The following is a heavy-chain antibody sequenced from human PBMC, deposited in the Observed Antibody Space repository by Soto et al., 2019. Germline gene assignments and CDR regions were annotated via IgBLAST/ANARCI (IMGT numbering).Heavy chain of an antibody. CDR3: ARIGGKLERRLVGDY. J-gene: IGHJ4*02. V-gene: IGHV2-26*01. CDR1: GFSLSNARMG. Sequence: QVTLKESGPVLVKPTETLTLTCTVSGFSLSNARMGVSWIRQPPGKALEWLAHTFSNDEKSYSTSRKSRLTSPKDASKSQVVLTVANMDPVETATYDWARIGGKLERRLVGDYWGQGTLVTGSS. CDR2: TFSNDEK. D-gene: IGHD1-1*01.